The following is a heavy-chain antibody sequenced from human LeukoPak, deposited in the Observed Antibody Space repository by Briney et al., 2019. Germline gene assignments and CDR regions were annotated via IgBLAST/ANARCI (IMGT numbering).Heavy chain of an antibody. CDR1: GFIFSSYS. D-gene: IGHD6-19*01. V-gene: IGHV3-21*01. J-gene: IGHJ4*02. Sequence: PGGPLRLSCAASGFIFSSYSMNWVRQAPGKGLEWVSSISSSSSYIYYADSVKGRFTISRDNAKNSLYLQMNSLRAEDTAVYYCARDTTWSQWPMYYWGQGTLVTVSS. CDR3: ARDTTWSQWPMYY. CDR2: ISSSSSYI.